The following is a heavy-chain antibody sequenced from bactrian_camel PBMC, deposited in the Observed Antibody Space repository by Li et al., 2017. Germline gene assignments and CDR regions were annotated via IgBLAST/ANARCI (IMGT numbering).Heavy chain of an antibody. CDR2: VRIDGST. V-gene: IGHV3S55*01. CDR1: RPTYTSYC. D-gene: IGHD2*01. CDR3: ASDQTRYNGKWPTKWGY. J-gene: IGHJ6*01. Sequence: HVQLVESGGGSVKTGGSLKLSCSNSRPTYTSYCLAWFRQAPGKEREGVAIVRIDGSTNYANSVKDRFTISKVPAKNTLYLQMNSLQPEDTAMYYCASDQTRYNGKWPTKWGYWGQGTQVTVS.